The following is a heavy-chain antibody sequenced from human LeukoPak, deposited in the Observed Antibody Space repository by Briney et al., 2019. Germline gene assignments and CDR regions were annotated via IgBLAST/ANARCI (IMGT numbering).Heavy chain of an antibody. D-gene: IGHD3-22*01. CDR3: ARDNGYYYDSISKRAEYFQH. CDR1: GFTVSSNY. J-gene: IGHJ1*01. Sequence: GGSLRLSCAASGFTVSSNYMSWVRQAPGKGLEWVSVIYSGGSTYYADSVKGRFTISRHNSKNTLYLQMNSLRAEDTAVYYCARDNGYYYDSISKRAEYFQHWGRGTLVTVSS. CDR2: IYSGGST. V-gene: IGHV3-53*04.